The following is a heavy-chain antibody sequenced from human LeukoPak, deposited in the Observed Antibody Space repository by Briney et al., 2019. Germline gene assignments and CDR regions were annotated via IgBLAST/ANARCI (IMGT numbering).Heavy chain of an antibody. D-gene: IGHD5-18*01. Sequence: GGSLRLSCAASGFTFSSFGMHWVGQAPGKGLEWVAVISYDGSNKYYADSVKGRFTISRDNSKNTLYLQMNSLRAEDTAVYYCATERYTYGPFDYWGRGTLVTVSS. CDR3: ATERYTYGPFDY. CDR2: ISYDGSNK. CDR1: GFTFSSFG. V-gene: IGHV3-30*03. J-gene: IGHJ4*02.